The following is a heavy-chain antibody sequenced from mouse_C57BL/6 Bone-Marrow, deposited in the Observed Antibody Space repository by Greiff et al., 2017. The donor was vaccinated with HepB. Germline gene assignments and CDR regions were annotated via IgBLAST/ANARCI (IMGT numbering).Heavy chain of an antibody. CDR2: IDPEDGDT. D-gene: IGHD1-1*01. V-gene: IGHV14-1*01. Sequence: VQLQQSGAELVRPGASVKLSCTASGFNIKDYYMHWVKQRPEQGLEWIGRIDPEDGDTEYAPKFQGKATMTADTSSNTAYLQLSSLTSEDTAVYYCLITTVVATDYWGQGTTLTVSS. J-gene: IGHJ2*01. CDR3: LITTVVATDY. CDR1: GFNIKDYY.